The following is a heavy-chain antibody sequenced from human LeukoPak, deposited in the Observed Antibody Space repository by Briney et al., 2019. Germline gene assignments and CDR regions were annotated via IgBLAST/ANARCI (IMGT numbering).Heavy chain of an antibody. J-gene: IGHJ4*02. Sequence: SGGSLRLSCAASGFTFSNAWMSWVRQAPGKGLEGVGRIKSKTDGGTTDYAAPGKGRFTISRDDSKNTLYLQMNSLKTEDTAVYYCTTVTRRYCSGGSCYEYYFDYWGQGTLVTVSS. CDR1: GFTFSNAW. CDR2: IKSKTDGGTT. D-gene: IGHD2-15*01. V-gene: IGHV3-15*01. CDR3: TTVTRRYCSGGSCYEYYFDY.